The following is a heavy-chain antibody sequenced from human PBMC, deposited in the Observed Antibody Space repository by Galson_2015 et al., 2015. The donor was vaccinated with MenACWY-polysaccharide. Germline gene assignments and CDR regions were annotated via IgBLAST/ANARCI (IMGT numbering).Heavy chain of an antibody. CDR2: IKSDGSST. CDR1: GFTFSTYW. CDR3: ARGYSAYD. J-gene: IGHJ4*02. Sequence: SLRLSCAASGFTFSTYWMNWVRQAPGKGLVWVSRIKSDGSSTNYADSVKGRFTICRENAKNTLYLRMNSLRAEDTALYYCARGYSAYDWGQGTLVTVSA. D-gene: IGHD5-12*01. V-gene: IGHV3-74*01.